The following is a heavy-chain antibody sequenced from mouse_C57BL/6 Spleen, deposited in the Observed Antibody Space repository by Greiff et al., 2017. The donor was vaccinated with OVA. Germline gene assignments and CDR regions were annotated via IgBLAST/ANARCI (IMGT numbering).Heavy chain of an antibody. V-gene: IGHV2-5*01. D-gene: IGHD2-3*01. J-gene: IGHJ4*01. CDR1: GFSLTSYG. CDR2: IWSGGST. Sequence: QVQLKESGPGLVQPSQSLSITCTVSGFSLTSYGVHWVRQSPGKGLEWLGVIWSGGSTDYNAAFMSRLSITKDNSKSQVFFKMNSLLADDTAIYYCARIYDGYCAMDDWGQGTSVTVSS. CDR3: ARIYDGYCAMDD.